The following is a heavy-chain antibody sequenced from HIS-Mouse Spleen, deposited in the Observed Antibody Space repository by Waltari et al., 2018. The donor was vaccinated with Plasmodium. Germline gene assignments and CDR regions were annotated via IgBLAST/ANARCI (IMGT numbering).Heavy chain of an antibody. CDR1: GFTFSSYG. J-gene: IGHJ4*02. CDR3: AKEVLGYYDFWSRPDY. Sequence: QVQLVESGGGVVQPGRSLRLSCAASGFTFSSYGMHWVRQAPGKGLEWVAVISYDVSNKYYAGSVKGRFTIARDNSKNTLYLQMNSLRAEDTAVYYCAKEVLGYYDFWSRPDYWGQGTLVTVSS. V-gene: IGHV3-30*18. D-gene: IGHD3-3*01. CDR2: ISYDVSNK.